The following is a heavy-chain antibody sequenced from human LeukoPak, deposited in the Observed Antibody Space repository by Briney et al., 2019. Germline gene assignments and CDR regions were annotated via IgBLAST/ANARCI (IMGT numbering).Heavy chain of an antibody. Sequence: GGSLRLSCAASGFTFSSYWMNWARQAPGKGLEWVASINHNGNVNYYVDSVKGRFTISRDNSKNTLYLEMNSLRADDTAVYYCAKGKSVAGIFDYWGQGTLVTVSS. V-gene: IGHV3-7*03. CDR3: AKGKSVAGIFDY. J-gene: IGHJ4*02. D-gene: IGHD6-19*01. CDR2: INHNGNVN. CDR1: GFTFSSYW.